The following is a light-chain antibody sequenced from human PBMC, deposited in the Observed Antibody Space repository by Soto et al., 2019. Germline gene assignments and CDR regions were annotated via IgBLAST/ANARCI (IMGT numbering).Light chain of an antibody. CDR2: SNN. V-gene: IGLV1-44*01. CDR3: AAWDDSLNGVV. J-gene: IGLJ2*01. CDR1: SSNIGSNT. Sequence: QLVLTQPPSASGTPGQRVTISCSGSSSNIGSNTVNWYQQLPGTAPKLLIYSNNQRPSGVPDRFSGSKSCTSASLAISGLQSEDEGDYYCAAWDDSLNGVVFGGGTKLTVL.